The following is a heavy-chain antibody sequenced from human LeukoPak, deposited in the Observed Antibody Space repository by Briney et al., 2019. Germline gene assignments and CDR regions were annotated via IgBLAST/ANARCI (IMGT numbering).Heavy chain of an antibody. CDR2: INHSGST. CDR1: GGSFSGYY. J-gene: IGHJ5*02. V-gene: IGHV4-34*01. CDR3: ARARTTVRFDP. Sequence: SETLSLTCAVYGGSFSGYYWSWIRQPPGKGLEWIGEINHSGSTNYDPSLKSRVTISVDTSKNQFSLKLSSVTVADTAVYYCARARTTVRFDPWGQGTLVTVSS. D-gene: IGHD4-11*01.